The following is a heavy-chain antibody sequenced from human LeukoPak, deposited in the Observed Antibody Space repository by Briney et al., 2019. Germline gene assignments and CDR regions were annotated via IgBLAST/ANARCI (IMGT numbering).Heavy chain of an antibody. CDR2: IIASAGST. Sequence: GGSLRLSCAASGFTFSSHAMSWVRQAPGKGLEWVSVIIASAGSTYYADSVKGRFTISRDNSKNTVSLQMSSLRAEDTAVYFCAKEDSIAWYPAGCDAFEVWGQGTRVTVSS. D-gene: IGHD6-19*01. CDR1: GFTFSSHA. V-gene: IGHV3-23*01. J-gene: IGHJ3*01. CDR3: AKEDSIAWYPAGCDAFEV.